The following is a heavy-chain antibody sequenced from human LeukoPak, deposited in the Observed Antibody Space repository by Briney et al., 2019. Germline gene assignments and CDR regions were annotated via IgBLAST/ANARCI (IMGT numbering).Heavy chain of an antibody. CDR3: ARFMGKPY. CDR2: ISSSGDDP. D-gene: IGHD7-27*01. V-gene: IGHV3-23*01. CDR1: GFSFSNYA. J-gene: IGHJ4*02. Sequence: GGSLRLSCEASGFSFSNYAMSWVRQAPGKGVEWVSAISSSGDDPFYADSVNGRFTVSSANSQHSLYLQMTSLRAEATAVYYCARFMGKPYWGQGTLVTVSS.